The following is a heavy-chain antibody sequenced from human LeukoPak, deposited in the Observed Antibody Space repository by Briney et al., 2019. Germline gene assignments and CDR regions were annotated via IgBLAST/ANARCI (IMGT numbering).Heavy chain of an antibody. V-gene: IGHV3-74*01. J-gene: IGHJ5*02. D-gene: IGHD2-15*01. Sequence: PGGSLRLSGAGPGFTFSRSWMHWVRQGPGKGLVWVSRINSDGSSTSYADSVKGRFTISRDNAKNTLYLQMNSLRAEDTAVYYCPREYSTGFDPWGQGTLVTVSS. CDR3: PREYSTGFDP. CDR1: GFTFSRSW. CDR2: INSDGSST.